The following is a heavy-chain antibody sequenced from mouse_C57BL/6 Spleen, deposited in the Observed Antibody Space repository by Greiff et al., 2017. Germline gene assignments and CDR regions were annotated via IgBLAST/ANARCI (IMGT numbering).Heavy chain of an antibody. Sequence: EVQLVESGGGLVKPGGSLKLSCAASGFTFSSYAMSWVRQTPEKRLEWVATISDGGSYTYYPDNVKGRFTISRDNAKNNLYLQMSHLKSEDTAMYYCAARIYYDYDGFAYWGQGTLVTVSA. CDR3: AARIYYDYDGFAY. J-gene: IGHJ3*01. CDR2: ISDGGSYT. CDR1: GFTFSSYA. V-gene: IGHV5-4*01. D-gene: IGHD2-4*01.